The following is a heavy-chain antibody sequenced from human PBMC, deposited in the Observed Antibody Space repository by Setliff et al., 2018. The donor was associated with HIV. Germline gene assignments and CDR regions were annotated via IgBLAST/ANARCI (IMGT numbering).Heavy chain of an antibody. CDR2: IYYSGAT. V-gene: IGHV4-39*01. CDR3: ARHYQHSWVGVDYYFMDV. CDR1: GGSININNYY. J-gene: IGHJ6*03. D-gene: IGHD1-26*01. Sequence: SETLSLTCTVSGGSININNYYWGWIRQPPGKGLEWIGSIYYSGATYYKPSLKSRLTIAIDTSKTQFSLKLRSVTAADTAVYYCARHYQHSWVGVDYYFMDVWGKGTTVTVSS.